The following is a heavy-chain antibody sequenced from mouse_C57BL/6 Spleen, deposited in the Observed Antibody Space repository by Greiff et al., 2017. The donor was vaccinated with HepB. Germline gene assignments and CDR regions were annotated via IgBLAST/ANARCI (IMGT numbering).Heavy chain of an antibody. J-gene: IGHJ2*01. V-gene: IGHV7-3*01. Sequence: EVHLVESGGGLVQPGGSLSLSCAASGFTFTDYYMSWVRQPPGKALEWLGFIRNKANGYTTEYSASVKGRFTISRDNSQSILYLQMNALRAEDSATYYCARFLQLTLDYWGQGTTLTVSS. CDR2: IRNKANGYTT. CDR3: ARFLQLTLDY. D-gene: IGHD3-3*01. CDR1: GFTFTDYY.